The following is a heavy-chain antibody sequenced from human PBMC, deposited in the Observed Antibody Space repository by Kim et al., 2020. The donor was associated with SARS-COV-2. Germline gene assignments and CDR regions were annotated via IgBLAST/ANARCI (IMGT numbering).Heavy chain of an antibody. CDR3: ARGDYGDNIHY. CDR2: ISSSSSYT. V-gene: IGHV3-11*05. CDR1: GFTFSDYY. J-gene: IGHJ4*02. Sequence: GGSLRLSCAASGFTFSDYYMSWIRQAPGKGLEWVSYISSSSSYTNYADSVKGRFTISRDNAKNSLYLQMNSLRAEDTAVYYCARGDYGDNIHYWGQGTLVTVSS. D-gene: IGHD4-17*01.